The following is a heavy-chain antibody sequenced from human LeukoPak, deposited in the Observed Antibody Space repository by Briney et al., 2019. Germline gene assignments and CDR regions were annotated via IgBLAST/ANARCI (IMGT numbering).Heavy chain of an antibody. D-gene: IGHD3-10*01. CDR1: GYTFTSYG. J-gene: IGHJ6*02. Sequence: ASVKVSCKASGYTFTSYGMSWVRQAPGQGLEWMGWISAYNGHTNYAQKVQGRVTMTTDTSTSTAYMELRSLRSDDTAVYYCAREVTMIRGVITKYYYNGMDVWGQGTTVTVSS. CDR2: ISAYNGHT. V-gene: IGHV1-18*01. CDR3: AREVTMIRGVITKYYYNGMDV.